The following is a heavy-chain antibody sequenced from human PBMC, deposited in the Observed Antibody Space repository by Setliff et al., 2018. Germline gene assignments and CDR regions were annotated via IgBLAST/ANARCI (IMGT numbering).Heavy chain of an antibody. D-gene: IGHD3-3*01. Sequence: ASVKVSCKASAHIFKSYGISWVRQAPGQGLEWVGWISVYSGNTYSAQRFQGRVSLTTDESTNTAYLELRGLRSDDTAVYYCMRLVRFCSRTVCQRTSGDEAWGQGTLVTVSS. CDR2: ISVYSGNT. CDR1: AHIFKSYG. J-gene: IGHJ5*02. CDR3: MRLVRFCSRTVCQRTSGDEA. V-gene: IGHV1-18*01.